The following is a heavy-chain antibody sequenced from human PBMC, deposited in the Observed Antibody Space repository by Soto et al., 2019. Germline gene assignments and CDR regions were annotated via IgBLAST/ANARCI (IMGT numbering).Heavy chain of an antibody. CDR2: ISFDGSHK. Sequence: QVQLVESGGGVVQPGRSLRLSCAASGFTFSTSALHWVRQAPGKGLELVALISFDGSHKYYADSVKGRFTISRDNSNNSLDLQMASLRAEETAVYYCARASPEGAYFDYWGQGTQVTVSS. V-gene: IGHV3-30-3*01. CDR3: ARASPEGAYFDY. D-gene: IGHD1-26*01. J-gene: IGHJ4*02. CDR1: GFTFSTSA.